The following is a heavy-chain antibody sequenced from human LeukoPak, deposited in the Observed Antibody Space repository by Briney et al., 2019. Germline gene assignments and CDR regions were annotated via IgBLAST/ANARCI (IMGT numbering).Heavy chain of an antibody. CDR3: ARVAQHRYYYDSSAYRYYFDY. Sequence: ASVKVSCKASGYTFTSYAMNWVRQAPGQGLEWMGWISGYNGHTNYAQKFQGRVTMTTDTSTSTAYMEVRSLRSDDTAVYYCARVAQHRYYYDSSAYRYYFDYWGQGTLVTVSS. J-gene: IGHJ4*02. CDR2: ISGYNGHT. V-gene: IGHV1-18*01. D-gene: IGHD3-22*01. CDR1: GYTFTSYA.